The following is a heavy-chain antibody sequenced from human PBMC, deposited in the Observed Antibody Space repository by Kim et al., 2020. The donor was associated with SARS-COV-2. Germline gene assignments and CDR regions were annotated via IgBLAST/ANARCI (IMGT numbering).Heavy chain of an antibody. D-gene: IGHD6-19*01. V-gene: IGHV4-59*01. J-gene: IGHJ3*02. Sequence: SRVTISVDTSKNQFSLKLSSVTAADTAVYYCARARGYSSGWYPENAFDIWGQGTMVTVSS. CDR3: ARARGYSSGWYPENAFDI.